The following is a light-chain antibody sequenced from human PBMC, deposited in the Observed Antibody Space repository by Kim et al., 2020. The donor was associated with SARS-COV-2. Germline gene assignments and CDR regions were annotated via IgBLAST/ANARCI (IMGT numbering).Light chain of an antibody. CDR3: QAWDTSTAV. Sequence: SYELTQPPSVSVSPGQTATITCSGDKLGDRYTCWYRQKPGQSPVLVIYQDHKRPSGIPDRFSGSNSGSTATLTISGTQALDEADYYCQAWDTSTAVFGGG. CDR2: QDH. CDR1: KLGDRY. J-gene: IGLJ2*01. V-gene: IGLV3-1*01.